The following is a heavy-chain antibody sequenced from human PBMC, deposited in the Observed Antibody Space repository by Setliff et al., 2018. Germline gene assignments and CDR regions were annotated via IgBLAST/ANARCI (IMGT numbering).Heavy chain of an antibody. J-gene: IGHJ3*02. V-gene: IGHV5-51*01. D-gene: IGHD1-26*01. CDR2: VYPADSDT. CDR1: GYTFTNYW. CDR3: ARVGPLTDDAFDI. Sequence: LKISCTGSGYTFTNYWIAWVRQMPGKGLEYMGIVYPADSDTTYSPSFQGQVTISADKSINTAYLQWSSLKASDTAIYYCARVGPLTDDAFDIWGQGTMVT.